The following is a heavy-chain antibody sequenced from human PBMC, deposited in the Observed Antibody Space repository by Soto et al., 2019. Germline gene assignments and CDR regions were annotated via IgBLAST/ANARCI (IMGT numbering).Heavy chain of an antibody. D-gene: IGHD6-13*01. CDR1: GGSISSYY. V-gene: IGHV4-59*08. J-gene: IGHJ3*02. CDR2: IYYSGST. CDR3: ASTIAAAGTGAFDI. Sequence: QVQLQESGPGLVKPSETLSLTCTVSGGSISSYYWSWIRQPPGKGLEWIGYIYYSGSTNYNPSLKSRVTISVDTSKNQFSLKLSSVTAADTAVYYCASTIAAAGTGAFDIWGQGTMVTVSS.